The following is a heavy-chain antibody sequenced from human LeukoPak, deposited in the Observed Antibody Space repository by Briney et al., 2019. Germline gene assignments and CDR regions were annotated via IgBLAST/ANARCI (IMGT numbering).Heavy chain of an antibody. CDR2: IYHSGST. CDR1: GYSISSGYY. J-gene: IGHJ4*02. CDR3: ASLPDCSSTSCSFDY. D-gene: IGHD2-2*01. Sequence: SETLSLTCTVSGYSISSGYYWGWIRQPPGKGLEWIGSIYHSGSTYYNPSLKSRVTISVDTSKNQFSLKLSSVTAADTAVYYCASLPDCSSTSCSFDYWGQGTLVTVSS. V-gene: IGHV4-38-2*02.